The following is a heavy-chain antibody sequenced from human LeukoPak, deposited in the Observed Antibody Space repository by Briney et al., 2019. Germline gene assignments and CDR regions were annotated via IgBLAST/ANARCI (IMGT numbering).Heavy chain of an antibody. D-gene: IGHD3-3*01. CDR1: GVSIWANY. V-gene: IGHV4-59*03. CDR3: ARGSYYDFLFDP. Sequence: SETLSLTCTVSGVSIWANYWSWIRQTPGKGLDWIGFAHYSGTVDYNPSLKSRVTISVDTSNSQFSLQLTSVTAAGTAIYYCARGSYYDFLFDPWGQGILVTVSS. J-gene: IGHJ5*02. CDR2: AHYSGTV.